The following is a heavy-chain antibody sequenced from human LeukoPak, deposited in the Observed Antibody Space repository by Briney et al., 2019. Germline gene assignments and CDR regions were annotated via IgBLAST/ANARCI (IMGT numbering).Heavy chain of an antibody. Sequence: PGGSLRLSCAASGFTFSSYAMSWVRQAPGKGLEWVSAISGSGGSTYYADSVKGRFTISRDNSKNTLYLQMNSLRAEDTAVYYCANRAPSKPYSSGWFEYSQHWGQGTLVTVSS. V-gene: IGHV3-23*01. J-gene: IGHJ1*01. D-gene: IGHD6-19*01. CDR3: ANRAPSKPYSSGWFEYSQH. CDR2: ISGSGGST. CDR1: GFTFSSYA.